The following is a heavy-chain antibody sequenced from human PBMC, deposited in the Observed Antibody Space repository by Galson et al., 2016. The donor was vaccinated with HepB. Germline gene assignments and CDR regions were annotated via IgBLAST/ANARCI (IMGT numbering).Heavy chain of an antibody. V-gene: IGHV4-59*09. CDR3: ARGLYCSRTTCYTAPFEY. CDR2: IYYSGST. J-gene: IGHJ4*02. D-gene: IGHD2-2*02. Sequence: IGYIYYSGSTTYNPSLKSRVSMSVDTSKNQFSLRLNSVTAADTAVYYCARGLYCSRTTCYTAPFEYWGQGAPVTVSS.